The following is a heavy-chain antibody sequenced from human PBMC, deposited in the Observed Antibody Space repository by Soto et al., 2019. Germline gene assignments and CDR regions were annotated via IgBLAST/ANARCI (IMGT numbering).Heavy chain of an antibody. D-gene: IGHD5-12*01. Sequence: GESLKISSRGSGYSVTSYWIGWVRQMPGKGLEWMGIIYPGDSDTRYSPSFQGQVTISADKSISTAYLQWSSLKASDTAMYYCARSTTDTSYYYYYGVDVWGQGTTVTVSS. CDR2: IYPGDSDT. J-gene: IGHJ6*02. CDR3: ARSTTDTSYYYYYGVDV. CDR1: GYSVTSYW. V-gene: IGHV5-51*01.